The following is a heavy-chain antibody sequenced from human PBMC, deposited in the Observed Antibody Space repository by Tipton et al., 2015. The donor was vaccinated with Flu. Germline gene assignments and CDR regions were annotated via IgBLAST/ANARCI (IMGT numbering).Heavy chain of an antibody. V-gene: IGHV3-11*01. CDR1: GFTFNDYY. D-gene: IGHD2-2*01. CDR2: ISRSGSMI. J-gene: IGHJ6*02. Sequence: GSLRLSCVASGFTFNDYYMIWIRQVPGRGLEWVSHISRSGSMIDYVDSVKGRFTVSRDNAKSSVYLQMNDLRPEDTAMYYCARDYVVVPATTADYFYGMDVWGQGTTVTVSS. CDR3: ARDYVVVPATTADYFYGMDV.